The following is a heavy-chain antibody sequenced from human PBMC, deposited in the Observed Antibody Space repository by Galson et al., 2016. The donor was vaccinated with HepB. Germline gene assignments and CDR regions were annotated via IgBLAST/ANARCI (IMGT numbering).Heavy chain of an antibody. CDR1: GFSFTTYY. D-gene: IGHD1-26*01. CDR2: ISNNGGAK. Sequence: SLRLSCAASGFSFTTYYIDWVRQAPGKRLEYVSGISNNGGAKYHADSVKDRFTISRDNSKNTVDLHMNSLRPEDTAGYYCVRAWSGSSPDYWGQGTQVTVSS. J-gene: IGHJ4*02. CDR3: VRAWSGSSPDY. V-gene: IGHV3-64D*09.